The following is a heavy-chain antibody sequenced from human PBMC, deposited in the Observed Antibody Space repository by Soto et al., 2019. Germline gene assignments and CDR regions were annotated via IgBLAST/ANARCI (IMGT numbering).Heavy chain of an antibody. V-gene: IGHV3-30*03. CDR1: GFTFNTYG. D-gene: IGHD2-2*01. CDR2: ISYDGIYQ. J-gene: IGHJ2*01. Sequence: QVQLVESGGGVVQPGRSLGLSCAASGFTFNTYGMHWVRQAPGKGLEWVAAISYDGIYQYYADSVKGRFTISRDNSKNTLYVRMNSLRAEDTAVYYCARSPQPTRGIHWYFAFWRRGILVTVSS. CDR3: ARSPQPTRGIHWYFAF.